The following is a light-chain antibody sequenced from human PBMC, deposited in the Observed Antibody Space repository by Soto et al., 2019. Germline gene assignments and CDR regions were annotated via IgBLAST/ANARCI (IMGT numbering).Light chain of an antibody. Sequence: QSALTQPASVSESPGQSITVSCTGTSSDIGGYNYVSWYQQYPGEAPKVIIYDVSDRPSGVSNRFSGSKSGNTASLTISGLQTEDEADYYCSSYTSSSTLVVFGTGTKLTVL. CDR2: DVS. CDR3: SSYTSSSTLVV. V-gene: IGLV2-14*03. CDR1: SSDIGGYNY. J-gene: IGLJ1*01.